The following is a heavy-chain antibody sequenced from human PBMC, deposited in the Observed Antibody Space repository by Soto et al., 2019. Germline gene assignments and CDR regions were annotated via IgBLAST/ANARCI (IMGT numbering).Heavy chain of an antibody. Sequence: SETLSLTCTVSGGSISSYYWSWIRQPPGKGLEWIGYIYYSGSTNYNPSLKSRVTISVDTPKNQFSLKLSSVTAADTAVYYCARSGYSGYDSDYYYYMDVRGKGTTVTV. D-gene: IGHD5-12*01. CDR3: ARSGYSGYDSDYYYYMDV. CDR2: IYYSGST. CDR1: GGSISSYY. J-gene: IGHJ6*03. V-gene: IGHV4-59*01.